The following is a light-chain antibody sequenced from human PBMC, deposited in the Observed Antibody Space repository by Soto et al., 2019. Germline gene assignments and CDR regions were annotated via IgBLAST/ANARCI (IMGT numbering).Light chain of an antibody. CDR2: DDS. J-gene: IGLJ1*01. CDR1: NIGSKS. V-gene: IGLV3-21*02. Sequence: SYELTQPPSVSVAPGQTARITCGGTNIGSKSVHWYQQKPGQAPVLVVYDDSDRPSGIPERFSGSNSGNTATLTISRVEAGDEADYYCQVWDSSSDHYVFGTGTQVTVL. CDR3: QVWDSSSDHYV.